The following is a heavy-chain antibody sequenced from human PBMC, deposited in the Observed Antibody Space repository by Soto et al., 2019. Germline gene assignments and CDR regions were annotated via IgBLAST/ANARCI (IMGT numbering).Heavy chain of an antibody. CDR2: TSYDGNNE. D-gene: IGHD1-1*01. J-gene: IGHJ4*02. Sequence: GPLRLSCAASVFTFSNYAMHWVRQAPGKGLEWVALTSYDGNNEYYTDSVKGRFTISRDNSKNTLFLQMNSPRPEDTAVYYCAKDKGVFNWATSYFDYWGQGALVTVSS. CDR3: AKDKGVFNWATSYFDY. CDR1: VFTFSNYA. V-gene: IGHV3-30*18.